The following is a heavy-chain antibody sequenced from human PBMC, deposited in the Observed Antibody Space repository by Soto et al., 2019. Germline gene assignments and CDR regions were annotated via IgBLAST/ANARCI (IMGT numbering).Heavy chain of an antibody. CDR2: ISDSGST. CDR1: GGSISRFY. V-gene: IGHV4-59*01. J-gene: IGHJ4*02. D-gene: IGHD3-3*01. CDR3: AREGFWSGYYYFDY. Sequence: SETLSLTCSVSGGSISRFYWSWIRQPPGKELEWIGYISDSGSTNYNPSLKSRVTIYVDTSNNRFSLKVSSVTAADTAVYYCAREGFWSGYYYFDYWGQGILVTVSS.